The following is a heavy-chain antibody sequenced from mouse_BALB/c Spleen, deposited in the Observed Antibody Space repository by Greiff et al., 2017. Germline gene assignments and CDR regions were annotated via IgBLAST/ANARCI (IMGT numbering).Heavy chain of an antibody. J-gene: IGHJ2*01. CDR2: ISYSGST. CDR1: GYSITSDYA. V-gene: IGHV3-2*02. Sequence: EVKLMESGPGLVKPSQSLSLTCTVTGYSITSDYAWNWIRQFPGNKLEWMGYISYSGSTSYNPSLKSRISITRDTSKNQFFLQLNSVTTEDTATYYCAREGYGYLYYFDYWGQGTTLTVSS. D-gene: IGHD2-2*01. CDR3: AREGYGYLYYFDY.